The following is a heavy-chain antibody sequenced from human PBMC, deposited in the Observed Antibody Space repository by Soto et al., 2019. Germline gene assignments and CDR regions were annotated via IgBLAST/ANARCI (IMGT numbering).Heavy chain of an antibody. CDR3: ASAACSGGSWYYYCMDV. CDR2: IIPIFGTA. CDR1: GGTFSSYA. Sequence: QVQLVQSGAEVKKPGSSVKVSCKASGGTFSSYAISWVRQAPGQGLEWMGGIIPIFGTANYAQKFQGRVTITADESTSTADMELSSLRSDDTAVYYCASAACSGGSWYYYCMDVWGQGTTVTVSS. J-gene: IGHJ6*02. V-gene: IGHV1-69*12. D-gene: IGHD2-15*01.